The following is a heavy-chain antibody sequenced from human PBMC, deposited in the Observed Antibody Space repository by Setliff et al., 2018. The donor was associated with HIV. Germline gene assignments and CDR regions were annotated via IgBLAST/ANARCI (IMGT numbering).Heavy chain of an antibody. Sequence: PGGSLRLSCAASGFTFSSYSMNWVRQAPGKGLEWVSSISSSSSYIYYADSVKGRFTISRDNAKNSLYLQMNSLRAEDTAVYYCASGITTLDAFDIWGQGTMVTVSS. CDR1: GFTFSSYS. CDR3: ASGITTLDAFDI. V-gene: IGHV3-21*01. CDR2: ISSSSSYI. J-gene: IGHJ3*02. D-gene: IGHD3-10*01.